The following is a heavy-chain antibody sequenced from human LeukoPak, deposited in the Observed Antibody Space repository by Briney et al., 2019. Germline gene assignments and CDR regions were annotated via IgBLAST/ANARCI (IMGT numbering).Heavy chain of an antibody. D-gene: IGHD3-10*01. Sequence: SETLSLTCAVYGGSFSGYYWSWIRQPPGKGLEWIGEINHSGSTNYNPSLKSRVTMSVDTSKNQFSLKLSSVTAADTAVYYCAREGYYYGSGSYHYYMDVWGKGTTVTISS. CDR1: GGSFSGYY. CDR3: AREGYYYGSGSYHYYMDV. V-gene: IGHV4-34*01. J-gene: IGHJ6*03. CDR2: INHSGST.